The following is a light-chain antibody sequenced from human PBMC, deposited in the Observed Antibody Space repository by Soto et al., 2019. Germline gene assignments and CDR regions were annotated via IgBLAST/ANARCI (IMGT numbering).Light chain of an antibody. CDR1: HDINSY. V-gene: IGKV1-9*01. Sequence: DIQLTQSPSFLSASVGARVTITCRASHDINSYLASYQQSPGKAPKLLIYAASTLHNAVPSRFSGGGSGTDFSLTISSLQPEDFATYYCQQLMIYPRTFGQGTTVEF. J-gene: IGKJ1*01. CDR3: QQLMIYPRT. CDR2: AAS.